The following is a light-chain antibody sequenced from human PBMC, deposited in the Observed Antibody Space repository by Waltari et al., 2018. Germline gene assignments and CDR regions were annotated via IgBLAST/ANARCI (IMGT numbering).Light chain of an antibody. CDR2: DIT. Sequence: QAVVTQEPSLTVAPGGTVTLTCGSSTGDVISGHYPYWFQQKPGQGPRTIIYDITDKHPWTPARFSGSLLGGRAALTLSGAQAEDEADYYCMLSYSGFSVFGGGTRLTVL. CDR3: MLSYSGFSV. CDR1: TGDVISGHY. J-gene: IGLJ2*01. V-gene: IGLV7-46*01.